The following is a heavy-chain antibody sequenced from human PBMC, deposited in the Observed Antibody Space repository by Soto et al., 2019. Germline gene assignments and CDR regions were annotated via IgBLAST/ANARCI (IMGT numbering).Heavy chain of an antibody. D-gene: IGHD6-13*01. J-gene: IGHJ4*02. CDR3: ARPGIATNTGQY. Sequence: EPLKISCKGSEYSFTSYWICLVRKMPGKGLELMGIICPGDSGTRYSPSFQGQVTISADKSTSTAYLQWSSLKASDTAMYYCARPGIATNTGQYWGQGTLVTVSS. CDR2: ICPGDSGT. CDR1: EYSFTSYW. V-gene: IGHV5-51*01.